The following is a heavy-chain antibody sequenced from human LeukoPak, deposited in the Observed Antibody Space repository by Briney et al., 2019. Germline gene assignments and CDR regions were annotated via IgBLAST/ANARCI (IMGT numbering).Heavy chain of an antibody. CDR3: ARVSPTVSFDY. J-gene: IGHJ4*02. V-gene: IGHV4-30-2*01. Sequence: SETLSLTCTVSGASIRSGDYYWSWIRQPPGKGLEWIGYIYHSGSTYYNPSLKSRVTISVDRSKNQFSLKLSSVTAADTAVYYCARVSPTVSFDYWGQGTLVTVSS. CDR2: IYHSGST. D-gene: IGHD4-17*01. CDR1: GASIRSGDYY.